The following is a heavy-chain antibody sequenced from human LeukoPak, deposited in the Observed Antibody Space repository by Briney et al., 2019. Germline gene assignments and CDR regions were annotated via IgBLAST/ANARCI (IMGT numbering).Heavy chain of an antibody. Sequence: SETLSLTCTVSGGSISSYYWSWIRQPPGKGLEWIGYIYYSGSTNYNPSLKSRVTISVDTSKNQFSLKLSSVTAADTAVYYCARDAWAAAGPDYWGQGTLVTVSS. J-gene: IGHJ4*02. D-gene: IGHD6-13*01. V-gene: IGHV4-59*12. CDR3: ARDAWAAAGPDY. CDR1: GGSISSYY. CDR2: IYYSGST.